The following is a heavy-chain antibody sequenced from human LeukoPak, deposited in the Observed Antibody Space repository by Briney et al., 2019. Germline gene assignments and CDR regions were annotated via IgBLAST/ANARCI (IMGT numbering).Heavy chain of an antibody. Sequence: GESLKISCKGSEYSFTSYWIGWVRQMPGKGLEWMGIIYPGDSDTRYSPSFQGQVTISADKSISTAYLQWSSLKASDTAMYYCARTTIGYCSSTSCPDYYYYGMDVWGQGTTVTVSS. CDR1: EYSFTSYW. CDR2: IYPGDSDT. CDR3: ARTTIGYCSSTSCPDYYYYGMDV. D-gene: IGHD2-2*01. J-gene: IGHJ6*02. V-gene: IGHV5-51*01.